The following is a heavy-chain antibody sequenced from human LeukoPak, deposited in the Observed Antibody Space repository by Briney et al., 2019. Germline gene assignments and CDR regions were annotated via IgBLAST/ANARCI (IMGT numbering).Heavy chain of an antibody. CDR1: GGSISNYY. Sequence: SETLSLTCTVSGGSISNYYWSWIRQPPGKGLEWIGYIYYSGTINYNPSLKSRVTISVDTSKNQYSLKLNSVTAADTVVYYCARGVYIAAAQYGYWGQVTLVTVSS. CDR2: IYYSGTI. CDR3: ARGVYIAAAQYGY. V-gene: IGHV4-59*01. J-gene: IGHJ4*02. D-gene: IGHD6-13*01.